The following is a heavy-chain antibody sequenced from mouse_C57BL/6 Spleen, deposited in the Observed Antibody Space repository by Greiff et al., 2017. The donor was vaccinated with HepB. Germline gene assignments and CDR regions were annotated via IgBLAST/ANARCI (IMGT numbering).Heavy chain of an antibody. J-gene: IGHJ3*01. CDR1: GYSFTGYY. V-gene: IGHV1-42*01. CDR3: ARTRYGNPFAY. D-gene: IGHD2-1*01. CDR2: INPSTGGT. Sequence: EVQLQESGPELVKPGASVKISCKASGYSFTGYYMNWVKQSPEKSLEWIGEINPSTGGTTYNQKFKAKATLTVDKSSSTAYMQLKSLTSEDSAVYYCARTRYGNPFAYWGQGTLVTVSA.